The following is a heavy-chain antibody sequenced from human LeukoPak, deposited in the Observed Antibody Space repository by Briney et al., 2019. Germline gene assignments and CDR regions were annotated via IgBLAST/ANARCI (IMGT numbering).Heavy chain of an antibody. CDR3: ARTVAGAFYYYGMDV. CDR1: GYTFTNYD. J-gene: IGHJ6*02. CDR2: MNTNSGNT. V-gene: IGHV1-8*01. D-gene: IGHD6-19*01. Sequence: ASVKVSFKASGYTFTNYDINWVGQAAGEGLGGVGWMNTNSGNTGYKQKLQGRGTMTRNASKSTGYTELSSLRSEDTAVYYCARTVAGAFYYYGMDVWGQGTTVTVSS.